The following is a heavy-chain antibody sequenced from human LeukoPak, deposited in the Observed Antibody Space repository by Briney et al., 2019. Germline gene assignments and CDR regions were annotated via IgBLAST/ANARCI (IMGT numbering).Heavy chain of an antibody. J-gene: IGHJ4*02. D-gene: IGHD6-19*01. CDR1: GFTFSNAW. V-gene: IGHV3-15*01. CDR2: IKSKTDGGTT. Sequence: PGGSPRLSCAASGFTFSNAWMGWVRQAPGKGLEWVGRIKSKTDGGTTDYAAPVKGRFTISRDDSKNTLYLQMNSLKTEDTAVYYCTTAGGRGAVAGDYWGQGTLVTVSS. CDR3: TTAGGRGAVAGDY.